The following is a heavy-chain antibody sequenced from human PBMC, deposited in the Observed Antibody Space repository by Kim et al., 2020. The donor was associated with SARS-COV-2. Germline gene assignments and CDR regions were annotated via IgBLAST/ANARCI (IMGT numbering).Heavy chain of an antibody. J-gene: IGHJ5*02. Sequence: GGSLRLSCAASGFTFSSYSMNWVRQAPGKGLEWVSSISSSSSYIYYADSVKGRFTISRDNAKNSLYLQMNSLRAEDTAVYYCARDGSSWRVVVEFDPWGQGTLVTVSS. CDR2: ISSSSSYI. CDR3: ARDGSSWRVVVEFDP. D-gene: IGHD6-13*01. CDR1: GFTFSSYS. V-gene: IGHV3-21*01.